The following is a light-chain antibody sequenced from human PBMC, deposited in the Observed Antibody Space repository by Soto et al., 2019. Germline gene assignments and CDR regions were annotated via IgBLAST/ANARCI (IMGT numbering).Light chain of an antibody. J-gene: IGKJ5*01. CDR2: AAS. V-gene: IGKV1-9*01. Sequence: SQLAQSPSSLSASVGDRVTITCRASQGISSYLAWYQQKPGRAPKLLIYAASTLQGGVPSRFSGSGSGTDFTLTISSLQPEDFATYYCQQLNSYPITFGQGTRLEIK. CDR3: QQLNSYPIT. CDR1: QGISSY.